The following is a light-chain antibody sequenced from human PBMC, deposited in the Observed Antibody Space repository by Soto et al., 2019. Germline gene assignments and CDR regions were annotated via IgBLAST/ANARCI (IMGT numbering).Light chain of an antibody. V-gene: IGKV3-20*01. CDR1: QSVPTYY. CDR2: GAS. CDR3: QQYCSSPPFT. Sequence: EIVLTQSPGTLSLSPGERATLSCRASQSVPTYYLAWYQQQPGQAPSLLIYGASSSSTGIPDRFSGSGSGTDFTLTISRLEPEDYAVYYCQQYCSSPPFTFGPGTKVDIK. J-gene: IGKJ3*01.